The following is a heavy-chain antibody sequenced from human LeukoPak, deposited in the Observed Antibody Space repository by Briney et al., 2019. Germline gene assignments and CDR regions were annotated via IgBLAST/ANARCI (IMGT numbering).Heavy chain of an antibody. CDR2: ISSSSSYI. V-gene: IGHV3-21*04. D-gene: IGHD3-16*02. J-gene: IGHJ4*02. Sequence: GGSLRLSCAASGFTFSSYSMNWVRQAPGKGLEWVSSISSSSSYIYYADSVKGRFTISRDNAKNSLYLQMNSLRAEDTAVYYCTRFSDDYVWGSYLGFDYWGQGTLVTVSS. CDR3: TRFSDDYVWGSYLGFDY. CDR1: GFTFSSYS.